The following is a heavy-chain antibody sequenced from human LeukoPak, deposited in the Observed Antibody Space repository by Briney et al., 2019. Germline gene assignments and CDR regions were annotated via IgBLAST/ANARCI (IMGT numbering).Heavy chain of an antibody. CDR1: GYTFTSYD. Sequence: ASVKVSCKASGYTFTSYDINWVRQATGQGLEWMGWMNPNSGNTGYAQKFQGRVTMTRNTSISTAYMELSSPRSEDTAVYYCARAQGIPGYCSSTSCYYWFDPWGQGTLVTVSS. CDR3: ARAQGIPGYCSSTSCYYWFDP. V-gene: IGHV1-8*01. CDR2: MNPNSGNT. J-gene: IGHJ5*02. D-gene: IGHD2-2*01.